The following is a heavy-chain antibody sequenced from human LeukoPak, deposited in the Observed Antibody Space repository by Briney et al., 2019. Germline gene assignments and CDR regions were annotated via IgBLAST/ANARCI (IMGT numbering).Heavy chain of an antibody. D-gene: IGHD1-1*01. Sequence: SVKVPCKASGFTFTSSAVQWVRQARGQGLEWIGWIVVGSGNTNYAQKFQERVTINRDMSTSTAYMELSSLRSEDTAVYYCATDDVTTGTKTALGYWGQGTLVTVSS. J-gene: IGHJ4*02. CDR2: IVVGSGNT. CDR3: ATDDVTTGTKTALGY. V-gene: IGHV1-58*01. CDR1: GFTFTSSA.